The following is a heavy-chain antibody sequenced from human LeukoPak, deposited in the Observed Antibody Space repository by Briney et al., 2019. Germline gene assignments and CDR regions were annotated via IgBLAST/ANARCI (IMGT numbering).Heavy chain of an antibody. J-gene: IGHJ4*02. D-gene: IGHD6-13*01. CDR2: MYYRGNT. V-gene: IGHV4-59*01. CDR1: GGSISSYY. CDR3: ATGVHGIAAAGDYYFDY. Sequence: SETLSLTCTVSGGSISSYYWSWVRQPPGKGLEWVGYMYYRGNTNYNPSLKRRVTISIETPNNKFALKQSSVPAADTAVYYCATGVHGIAAAGDYYFDYWGQGTLVTVSS.